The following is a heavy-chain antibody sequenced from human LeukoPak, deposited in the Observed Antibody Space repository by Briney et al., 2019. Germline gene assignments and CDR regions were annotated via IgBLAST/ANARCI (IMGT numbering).Heavy chain of an antibody. V-gene: IGHV4-34*01. CDR3: ASLRYSSSRPNYYYYYMDV. D-gene: IGHD6-6*01. CDR2: INHSGST. CDR1: GGSFSGYY. Sequence: PSETLSLTCAVYGGSFSGYYWSWIRQPPGKGLEWIGEINHSGSTNYNPSLKRRVTISVDTSKNQFSLKLSSVTAADTAVYYCASLRYSSSRPNYYYYYMDVWGKGTTVTVSS. J-gene: IGHJ6*03.